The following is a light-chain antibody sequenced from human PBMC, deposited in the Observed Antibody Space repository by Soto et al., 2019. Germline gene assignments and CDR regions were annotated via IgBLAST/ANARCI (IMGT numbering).Light chain of an antibody. Sequence: SALTQPASVSGSPGQSITISCTGTSSDVGGYNYVSWYQQHPGKAAKLMIYEVSNRPSGVSNRFSGSKSGNTASLTVSGLQAEDEADYYCSSYTSSSTFYVFGTGTKVTVL. J-gene: IGLJ1*01. V-gene: IGLV2-14*01. CDR2: EVS. CDR3: SSYTSSSTFYV. CDR1: SSDVGGYNY.